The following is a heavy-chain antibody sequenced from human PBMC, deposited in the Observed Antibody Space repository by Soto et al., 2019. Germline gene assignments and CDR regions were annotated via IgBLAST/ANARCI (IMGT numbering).Heavy chain of an antibody. CDR1: GFTFSSYS. Sequence: SGGSLRLSCAASGFTFSSYSMNWVRQAPGKGLEWVSSISSSSSYIYYADSVKGRFTISRDNAKNSLYLQMNSLRAEDTAVYYCATLNPANFDYWGQGTLVTVSS. CDR3: ATLNPANFDY. J-gene: IGHJ4*02. CDR2: ISSSSSYI. V-gene: IGHV3-21*01.